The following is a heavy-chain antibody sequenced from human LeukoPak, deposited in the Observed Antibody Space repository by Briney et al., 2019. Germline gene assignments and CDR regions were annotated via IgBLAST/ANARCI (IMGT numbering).Heavy chain of an antibody. J-gene: IGHJ4*02. V-gene: IGHV3-7*01. D-gene: IGHD2-2*01. CDR2: IKTDGSLT. CDR3: ARADQGPLDY. CDR1: GFTFSSYW. Sequence: PGGSLRLSCVASGFTFSSYWMTWVRQAPGKGLEWVANIKTDGSLTYYVDSVKGRFTISRDNAKNSLYLQMNSLRAEDTAVFYCARADQGPLDYWGQGTLVTVSS.